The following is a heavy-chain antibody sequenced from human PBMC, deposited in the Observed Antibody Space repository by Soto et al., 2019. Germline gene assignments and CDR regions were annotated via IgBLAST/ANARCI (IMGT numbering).Heavy chain of an antibody. Sequence: SQTLSLTCAISGDSVSSNSAAWNWIRQSPSRGLEWLGRTYYRSKWYNDYAVSVKSRITINPDTSKNQFSLQLNSLTPEDTAVYYCARGKGEAGTSAFEPWGQGTQVTVSS. CDR3: ARGKGEAGTSAFEP. CDR1: GDSVSSNSAA. V-gene: IGHV6-1*01. J-gene: IGHJ5*02. D-gene: IGHD6-19*01. CDR2: TYYRSKWYN.